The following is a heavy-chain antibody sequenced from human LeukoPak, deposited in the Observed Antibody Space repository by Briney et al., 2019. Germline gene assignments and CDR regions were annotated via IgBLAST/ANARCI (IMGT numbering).Heavy chain of an antibody. CDR2: ISYDGSNK. V-gene: IGHV3-30*03. D-gene: IGHD3-10*01. Sequence: PGGSLRLSCAASGFTFSSYSMKWVRQAPGKGLEWVAVISYDGSNKYYADSVKGRFTISRDNSKNTLYLQMNSLRAEDTAVYYCARARAMVRGVSDYWGQGTLVTVSS. CDR3: ARARAMVRGVSDY. J-gene: IGHJ4*02. CDR1: GFTFSSYS.